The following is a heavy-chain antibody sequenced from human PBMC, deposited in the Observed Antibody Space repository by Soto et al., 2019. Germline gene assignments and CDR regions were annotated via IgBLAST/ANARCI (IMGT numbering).Heavy chain of an antibody. CDR3: ARFIVVVPAAPLSYYYYYGMDV. Sequence: ASVKVSCKASGGTFSSYAISWVRQAPGQGLEWMGGIIPIFGTANYAQKFQGRVTITADESTSTAYMELSSLRSEDTAVYYCARFIVVVPAAPLSYYYYYGMDVWGQGTTVTVS. J-gene: IGHJ6*02. V-gene: IGHV1-69*13. CDR1: GGTFSSYA. D-gene: IGHD2-2*01. CDR2: IIPIFGTA.